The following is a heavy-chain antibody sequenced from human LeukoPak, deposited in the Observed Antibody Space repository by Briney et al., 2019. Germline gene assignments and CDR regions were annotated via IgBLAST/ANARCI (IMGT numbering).Heavy chain of an antibody. Sequence: PSETLSLTCAVSGGSFSGYYWSWIRQPPGKGLEWIGEINHSGSTNYNPSLKSRVTISVDTSKNQFSLKLSSVTAADTAVYYCARGRGPYYGSGSAIDYWGQGTLVTVSS. D-gene: IGHD3-10*01. J-gene: IGHJ4*02. CDR1: GGSFSGYY. CDR3: ARGRGPYYGSGSAIDY. V-gene: IGHV4-34*01. CDR2: INHSGST.